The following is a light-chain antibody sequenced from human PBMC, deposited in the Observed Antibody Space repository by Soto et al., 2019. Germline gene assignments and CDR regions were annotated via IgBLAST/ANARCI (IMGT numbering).Light chain of an antibody. CDR2: GSS. CDR3: QQYGSSLGWT. J-gene: IGKJ2*02. Sequence: ELVLTQSPDTLSLSPGERATLSCRASQTVSTSYLAWYQQKPGQAPSLLIYGSSSRATGIPDRFSGSGSGIDFTLTISRLEPDDFAVYYCQQYGSSLGWTFGQGTKLEIK. CDR1: QTVSTSY. V-gene: IGKV3-20*01.